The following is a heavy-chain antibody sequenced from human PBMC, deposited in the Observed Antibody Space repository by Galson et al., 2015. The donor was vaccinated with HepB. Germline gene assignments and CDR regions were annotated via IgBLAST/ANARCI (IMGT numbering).Heavy chain of an antibody. J-gene: IGHJ4*02. V-gene: IGHV1-3*01. CDR2: INAGNGNT. D-gene: IGHD1-26*01. CDR3: AGPTSGSYYDFDY. CDR1: GYTFTNYA. Sequence: SVKVSCKASGYTFTNYAMHWVRQAPGQRLEWMGWINAGNGNTKYSQNFQGRVTITRDTSASTAYMDLSSLRSEDTAVYYCAGPTSGSYYDFDYWGQGTLVTVSS.